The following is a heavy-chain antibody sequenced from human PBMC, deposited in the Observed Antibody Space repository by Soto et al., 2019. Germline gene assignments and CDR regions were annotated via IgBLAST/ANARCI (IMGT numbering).Heavy chain of an antibody. V-gene: IGHV1-18*01. CDR1: GYIFVNYG. Sequence: QVQLVQSGDEVRKPGSSVKVSCKASGYIFVNYGIAWVRQAPGQGLEWMGWIRPYSGNTHYASKVQGRLTMTTDTSTSTAYMDLVSLTSDDTAVYYCAMVDNYVTPTPQDVWGQGTTVTVSS. CDR3: AMVDNYVTPTPQDV. D-gene: IGHD3-16*01. CDR2: IRPYSGNT. J-gene: IGHJ6*02.